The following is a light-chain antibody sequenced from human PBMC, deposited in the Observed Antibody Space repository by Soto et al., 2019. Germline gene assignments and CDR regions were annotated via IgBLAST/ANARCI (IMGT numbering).Light chain of an antibody. V-gene: IGLV2-14*03. CDR2: DVT. CDR3: TSYTTTSTYV. CDR1: SSDVGSYNY. J-gene: IGLJ1*01. Sequence: QSVLAQPASVSGSPGQSITIFCTGTSSDVGSYNYVSWYQQHPGRAPKLMIYDVTNRPSGVSSRFSGSKSGSTASLTISGLQAEDEADYFCTSYTTTSTYVFGTGTKVTVL.